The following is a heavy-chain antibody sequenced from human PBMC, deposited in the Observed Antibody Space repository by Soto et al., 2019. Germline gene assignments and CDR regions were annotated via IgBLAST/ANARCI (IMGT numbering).Heavy chain of an antibody. V-gene: IGHV4-59*01. J-gene: IGHJ6*02. CDR1: GGSISSYY. CDR3: AREAGRSPEGGVYYYYGMDV. CDR2: IYYSGST. Sequence: PSETLSLTCTVSGGSISSYYWSWIRQPPGKGLEWIGYIYYSGSTNYNPSLKSRVTISVDTSKNQFSLKLSSVTAADTAVYYCAREAGRSPEGGVYYYYGMDVWGQGTTVTVSS. D-gene: IGHD1-26*01.